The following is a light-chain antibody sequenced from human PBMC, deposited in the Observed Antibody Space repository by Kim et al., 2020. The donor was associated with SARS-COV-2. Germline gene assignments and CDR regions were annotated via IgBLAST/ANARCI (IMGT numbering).Light chain of an antibody. V-gene: IGLV6-57*02. CDR2: EDN. J-gene: IGLJ3*02. CDR3: QSYDSSTWV. Sequence: GKTVTISCTGSSCSIASNYVQWYQQRPGSAPTTVIYEDNQRPSGVPDRFSGSIDSSSNSASLTISGLKTEDEADYYCQSYDSSTWVFGGGTQLTVL. CDR1: SCSIASNY.